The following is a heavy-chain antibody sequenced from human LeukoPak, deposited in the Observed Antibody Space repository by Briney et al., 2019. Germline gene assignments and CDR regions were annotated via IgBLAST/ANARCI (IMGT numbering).Heavy chain of an antibody. D-gene: IGHD3-3*01. V-gene: IGHV4-38-2*02. CDR3: ATSITIFGVVTHFDY. J-gene: IGHJ4*02. CDR2: IYPTGST. CDR1: GYSISSGYY. Sequence: PSETLSLTCTVSGYSISSGYYWGWIRQPPGKGLEWIGNIYPTGSTNYNPSLKSRVTISVDKSKNQFSLKLSSVTAADTAVYYCATSITIFGVVTHFDYWGQGTLVTVSS.